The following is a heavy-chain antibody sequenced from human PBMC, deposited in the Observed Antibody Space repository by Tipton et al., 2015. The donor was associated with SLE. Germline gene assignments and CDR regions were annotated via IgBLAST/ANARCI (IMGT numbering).Heavy chain of an antibody. D-gene: IGHD1-26*01. Sequence: TLSLTCTVSGGSISSNSYYWGWIRQPPGKGLEWIGSIYYSGSTYYNPSLKSRVTISVDTSKNQFSLKLSSATAADTAVYYCARGGAFDYWGQGTLVTVSS. CDR3: ARGGAFDY. CDR2: IYYSGST. J-gene: IGHJ4*02. V-gene: IGHV4-39*07. CDR1: GGSISSNSYY.